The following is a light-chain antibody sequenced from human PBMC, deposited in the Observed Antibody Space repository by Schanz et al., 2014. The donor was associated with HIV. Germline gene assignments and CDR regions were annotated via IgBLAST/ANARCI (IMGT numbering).Light chain of an antibody. CDR3: SSYTSSSSYV. CDR2: DVS. V-gene: IGLV2-14*03. CDR1: TGDIGSYNY. Sequence: QSVLTQPASVSGSPGQSITIPCTGTTGDIGSYNYVSWYQQYPGKAPKLIIYDVSNRPSGVSNRFSGSKSGNTASLTISGLQAEDEADYYCSSYTSSSSYVFGTGTKPTVL. J-gene: IGLJ1*01.